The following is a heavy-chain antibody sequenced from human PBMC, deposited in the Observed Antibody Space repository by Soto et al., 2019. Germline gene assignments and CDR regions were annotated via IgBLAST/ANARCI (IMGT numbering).Heavy chain of an antibody. Sequence: SETLSLTCTVSGGSISSYYWSWIRQPPGKGPEWIGYIYYSGSTNYNPSLKSRVTISVDTSKNQFSLKLSSVTAADTAVYYCARDRSSGWSDYYYYGMDVWGQGTTVTVSS. J-gene: IGHJ6*02. V-gene: IGHV4-59*01. CDR3: ARDRSSGWSDYYYYGMDV. CDR2: IYYSGST. D-gene: IGHD6-19*01. CDR1: GGSISSYY.